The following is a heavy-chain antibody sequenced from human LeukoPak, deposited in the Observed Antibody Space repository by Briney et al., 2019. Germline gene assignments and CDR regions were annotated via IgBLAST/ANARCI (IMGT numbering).Heavy chain of an antibody. CDR1: GGSFSGYY. CDR3: ARERTTYCSSTSCSAPDAFDI. CDR2: INHSGST. D-gene: IGHD2-2*01. Sequence: SETLSLTCAVYGGSFSGYYWSWIRQPPGKGLEWIGEINHSGSTNYNPSLKSRVTISVDTSKNQFSLKLSSVTAADTAVYYCARERTTYCSSTSCSAPDAFDIWGQGTMVTVSS. J-gene: IGHJ3*02. V-gene: IGHV4-34*01.